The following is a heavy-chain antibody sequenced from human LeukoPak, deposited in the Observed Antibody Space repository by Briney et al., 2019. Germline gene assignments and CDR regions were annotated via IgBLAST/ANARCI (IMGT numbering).Heavy chain of an antibody. CDR2: VHYSETT. V-gene: IGHV4-39*02. J-gene: IGHJ4*02. CDR3: ARGLAGWVY. CDR1: GGSISSSIYY. Sequence: SETLSLTCTVSGGSISSSIYYWGWIRQPPGKGLEWIGSVHYSETTYYNPSLKSRVTISVDTSKNHFSLKLSSVTAADTAVYYCARGLAGWVYWGQGTLVTVSS. D-gene: IGHD6-19*01.